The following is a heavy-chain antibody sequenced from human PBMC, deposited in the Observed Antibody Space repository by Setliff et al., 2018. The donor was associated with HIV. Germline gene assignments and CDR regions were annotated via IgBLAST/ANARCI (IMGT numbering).Heavy chain of an antibody. CDR3: ASLADTAMVRGTWYFDL. V-gene: IGHV3-21*01. J-gene: IGHJ2*01. CDR1: GFTFSNYA. CDR2: ISSSSSYI. D-gene: IGHD5-18*01. Sequence: PGGSLRLSCAASGFTFSNYAMSWVRQAPGKGLEWVSSISSSSSYIYYANSVKGRFTISRDNAKNSLYLQMNSLRAEDTAVYYCASLADTAMVRGTWYFDLWGRGTLVTVSS.